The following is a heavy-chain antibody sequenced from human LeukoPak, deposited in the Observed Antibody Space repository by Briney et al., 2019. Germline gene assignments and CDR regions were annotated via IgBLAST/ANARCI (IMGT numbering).Heavy chain of an antibody. CDR1: GFTFINYG. D-gene: IGHD3-3*01. V-gene: IGHV3-7*03. CDR2: IKLDGSEK. CDR3: ARDQYDTWSRRGNFDS. J-gene: IGHJ4*02. Sequence: GGSLRLSCAASGFTFINYGMHWVRQAPGKGLEWVANIKLDGSEKNYVDSVKGRYTISRDNTKNSLYLQMNSLRAEDTAVFYCARDQYDTWSRRGNFDSWGQGTLVIVSS.